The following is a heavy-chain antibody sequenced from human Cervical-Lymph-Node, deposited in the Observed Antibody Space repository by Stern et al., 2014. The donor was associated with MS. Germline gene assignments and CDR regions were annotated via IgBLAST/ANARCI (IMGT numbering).Heavy chain of an antibody. CDR1: GGSISSGDYY. CDR2: IYYSGST. V-gene: IGHV4-30-4*01. D-gene: IGHD2-2*01. CDR3: AGRDIVVVPAAIYFGWFDP. Sequence: VQLQELGPGLVKPSQTLSLTCTVSGGSISSGDYYWSWIRQPPGKGLEWIGYIYYSGSTYYNPSLNSRVTISVDTSKNQFSLKLSSVTAADTAVYYCAGRDIVVVPAAIYFGWFDPWGQGTLVTVSS. J-gene: IGHJ5*02.